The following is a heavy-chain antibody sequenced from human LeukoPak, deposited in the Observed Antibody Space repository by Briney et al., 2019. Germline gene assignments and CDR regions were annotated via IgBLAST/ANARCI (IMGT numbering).Heavy chain of an antibody. CDR1: GDSISRGSYY. Sequence: SETLSLTCTVSGDSISRGSYYWGWIRQPPGKGLEWIATIYYSGTTYYNPSLKSRVTISVDTSKSQFSLKLTSVTAPDTAMYYCAGHRTVARGCYEFDYWGQGALVSVSS. CDR2: IYYSGTT. V-gene: IGHV4-39*01. J-gene: IGHJ4*02. CDR3: AGHRTVARGCYEFDY. D-gene: IGHD6-19*01.